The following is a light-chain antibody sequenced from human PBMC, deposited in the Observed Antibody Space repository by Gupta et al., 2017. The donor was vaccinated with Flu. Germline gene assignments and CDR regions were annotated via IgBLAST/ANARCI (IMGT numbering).Light chain of an antibody. J-gene: IGLJ3*02. V-gene: IGLV1-44*01. CDR1: SSNIGSNN. CDR2: SNN. Sequence: QSVLTQPPSASGPPGQRVTISCSGSSSNIGSNNVHWYQQLPGTAPKLLIYSNNQRPSGVPERFSGSKYGTSASVAISGLQAEDEADYYCAAGDDSRNGLVFGGGTKLTVL. CDR3: AAGDDSRNGLV.